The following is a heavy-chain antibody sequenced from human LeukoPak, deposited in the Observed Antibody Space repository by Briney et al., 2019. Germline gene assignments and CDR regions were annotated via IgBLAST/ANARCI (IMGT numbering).Heavy chain of an antibody. CDR1: GYTFTSYY. Sequence: ASVKVSCKASGYTFTSYYMHWVRQAPGQGLEWMGWINPNSGGTNYAQKFQGRVTMTRDTSISTAYMELSRLRSDDTAVYYCATASYYYDSSDAFDIWGQGTMVTVSS. J-gene: IGHJ3*02. CDR2: INPNSGGT. V-gene: IGHV1-2*02. CDR3: ATASYYYDSSDAFDI. D-gene: IGHD3-22*01.